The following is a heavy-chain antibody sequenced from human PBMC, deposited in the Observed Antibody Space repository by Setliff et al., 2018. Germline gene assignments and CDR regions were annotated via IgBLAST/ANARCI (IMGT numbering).Heavy chain of an antibody. CDR1: GYTFTNHY. CDR2: INPGGGST. CDR3: ARGYYDSYARYYVVGDY. D-gene: IGHD3-22*01. Sequence: ASVKVSCKASGYTFTNHYMHWVRQAPGQGLEWMGMINPGGGSTTYAQKFQGRVTMTRDTSTSTVYMELSSLRTEDTAVYYCARGYYDSYARYYVVGDYWGQGTPVPVSS. J-gene: IGHJ4*02. V-gene: IGHV1-46*01.